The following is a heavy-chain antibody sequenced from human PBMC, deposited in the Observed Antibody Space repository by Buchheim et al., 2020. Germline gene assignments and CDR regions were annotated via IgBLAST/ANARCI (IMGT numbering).Heavy chain of an antibody. V-gene: IGHV1-2*02. CDR3: ARDLYLYDFWSGYYYYYYYGMDV. CDR1: GYTFTGYY. J-gene: IGHJ6*02. D-gene: IGHD3-3*01. Sequence: QVQLVQSGAEVKKLGASVKVSCKASGYTFTGYYMHWVRQAPGQGLEWMGWINPNSGGTNYAQKFQGRVTMTRDTSISTAYMELSRLRSDDTAVYYCARDLYLYDFWSGYYYYYYYGMDVWGQGTT. CDR2: INPNSGGT.